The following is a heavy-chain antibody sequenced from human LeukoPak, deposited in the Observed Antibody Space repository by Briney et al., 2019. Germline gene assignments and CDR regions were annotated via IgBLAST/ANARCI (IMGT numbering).Heavy chain of an antibody. CDR1: GGTSSSYA. Sequence: SVKVSCKASGGTSSSYAISWVRQAPGQGLEWMGGIIPIFGTANYAPKFQGRVTITADESTSTAYMELRSLRSDDTAVYYCARDEHRLGSYRDYWGQGTLVTVSS. CDR3: ARDEHRLGSYRDY. J-gene: IGHJ4*02. CDR2: IIPIFGTA. V-gene: IGHV1-69*01. D-gene: IGHD3-10*01.